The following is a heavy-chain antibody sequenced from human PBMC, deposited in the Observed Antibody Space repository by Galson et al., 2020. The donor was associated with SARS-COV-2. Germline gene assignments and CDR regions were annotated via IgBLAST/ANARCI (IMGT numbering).Heavy chain of an antibody. CDR2: IYYSGST. V-gene: IGHV4-30-4*01. CDR1: GGSIRSGDYY. CDR3: TRDTVDYYESSGYAYGMDV. Sequence: ETSETLSLTCTVSGGSIRSGDYYWSWIRQPPGKGLEWIGYIYYSGSTNYNPSLKSRATISVDTSKNQFSLKLSSVTAADTAVYYCTRDTVDYYESSGYAYGMDVWGQGTTVTVAS. D-gene: IGHD3-22*01. J-gene: IGHJ6*02.